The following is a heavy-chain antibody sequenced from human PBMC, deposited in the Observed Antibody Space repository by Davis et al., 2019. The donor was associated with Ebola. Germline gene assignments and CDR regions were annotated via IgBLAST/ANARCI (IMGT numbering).Heavy chain of an antibody. CDR2: IYHSGST. CDR3: ARVGIRGYYFDY. V-gene: IGHV4-30-2*01. CDR1: GGSISSGGYS. D-gene: IGHD6-13*01. J-gene: IGHJ4*02. Sequence: MPSETLSLTCAVSGGSISSGGYSWSWIRQPPGKGLEWFGYIYHSGSTYYNPSLKSRVTISVDRSKNQFSLKLSSVTAADTAVYYCARVGIRGYYFDYWGQGTLVTVSS.